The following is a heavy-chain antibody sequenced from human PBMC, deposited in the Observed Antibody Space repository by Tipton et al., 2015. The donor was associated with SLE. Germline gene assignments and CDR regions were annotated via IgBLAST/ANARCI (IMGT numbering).Heavy chain of an antibody. J-gene: IGHJ4*02. Sequence: SLRLSCAASGFTFSSYAMHWVRQAPGKGLEWVAVISYDGSNKYYADSVKGRFTISRDNSKNTLSLQMNSLKTEDTAVYYCTTEDMVQGGGFDSWGQGTLVTVSS. CDR1: GFTFSSYA. CDR3: TTEDMVQGGGFDS. CDR2: ISYDGSNK. V-gene: IGHV3-30*04. D-gene: IGHD3-10*01.